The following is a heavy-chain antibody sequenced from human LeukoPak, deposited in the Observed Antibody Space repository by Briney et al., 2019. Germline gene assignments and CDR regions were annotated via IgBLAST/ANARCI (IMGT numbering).Heavy chain of an antibody. D-gene: IGHD6-19*01. CDR2: ISYDGSNK. CDR3: ANSLDSRGWGIFDY. V-gene: IGHV3-30*18. Sequence: GRSLRLSCAASGFTFSSYGMHWVRQAPGKGLEWVAVISYDGSNKYYADSVKGRFTISRDNSKNTLYLQMNSLRAEDTAVYYCANSLDSRGWGIFDYWGQGTLVTVSS. J-gene: IGHJ4*02. CDR1: GFTFSSYG.